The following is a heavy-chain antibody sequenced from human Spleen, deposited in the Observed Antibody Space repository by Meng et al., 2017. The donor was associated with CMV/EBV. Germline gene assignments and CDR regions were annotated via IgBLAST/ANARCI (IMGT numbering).Heavy chain of an antibody. Sequence: SETLSLTCTVSGGSISSSSYYWGWIRQPPGKGLEWIGSIYYSGSTYYNPSLKSRVTISVDTSKNQFSLKLSSVTAADTAIYYCARNLVSPGGPMDYWGQGTLVTVSS. J-gene: IGHJ4*02. CDR1: GGSISSSSYY. D-gene: IGHD6-6*01. V-gene: IGHV4-39*07. CDR2: IYYSGST. CDR3: ARNLVSPGGPMDY.